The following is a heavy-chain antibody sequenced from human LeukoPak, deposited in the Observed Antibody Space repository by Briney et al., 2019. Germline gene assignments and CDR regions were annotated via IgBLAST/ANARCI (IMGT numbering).Heavy chain of an antibody. V-gene: IGHV3-15*01. J-gene: IGHJ4*02. Sequence: GGSLRLSCAASGFTFSNAWMSWVRQAPGKGLEWVGRIKSKTDGGTTDYAAPVKGRFTISRDDSKNTLYLQMNSLRAEDTAVYYCARVKVAAAGYGYWGQGTLVTVSS. CDR3: ARVKVAAAGYGY. CDR2: IKSKTDGGTT. D-gene: IGHD6-13*01. CDR1: GFTFSNAW.